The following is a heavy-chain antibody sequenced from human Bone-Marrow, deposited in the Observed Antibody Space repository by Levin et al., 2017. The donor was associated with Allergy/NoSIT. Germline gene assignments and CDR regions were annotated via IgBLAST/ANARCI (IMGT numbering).Heavy chain of an antibody. Sequence: ASVKVSCKASGGTFSSYAISWVRQAPGQGLEWMGGIIPIFGTANYAQKFQGRVTITADESTSTAYMELSSLRSEDTAVYYCASTYPELYCSSTSCPYYFDYWGQGTLVTVSS. CDR3: ASTYPELYCSSTSCPYYFDY. V-gene: IGHV1-69*13. D-gene: IGHD2-2*01. CDR1: GGTFSSYA. J-gene: IGHJ4*02. CDR2: IIPIFGTA.